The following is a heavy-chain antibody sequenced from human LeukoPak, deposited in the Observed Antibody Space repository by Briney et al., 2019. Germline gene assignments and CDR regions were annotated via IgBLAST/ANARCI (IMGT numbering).Heavy chain of an antibody. J-gene: IGHJ4*02. CDR2: ISGSGGST. V-gene: IGHV3-23*01. D-gene: IGHD2-2*01. Sequence: WGSLRLSCAASGFTFSSYAMSWVRQAPGKGLEWVSAISGSGGSTYYADSVKGRFTISRDNSKNTPYLQMNSLRAEDTAVYYCAISRVVPAASPFDYWGQGTLVTVSS. CDR1: GFTFSSYA. CDR3: AISRVVPAASPFDY.